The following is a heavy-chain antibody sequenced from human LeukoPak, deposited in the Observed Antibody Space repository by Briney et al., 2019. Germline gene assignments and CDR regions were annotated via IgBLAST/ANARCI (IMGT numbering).Heavy chain of an antibody. CDR2: ISSRGSTI. V-gene: IGHV3-11*01. J-gene: IGHJ5*02. D-gene: IGHD3-10*01. Sequence: GGSLRLSCAASGFTFSDYFMSWIRQAPGKGLEWVSYISSRGSTIYYADSVRGRFTISRDNAKNSLYLQMNSLRADDTAVYYCAKGGSGSYYNFWFDPWGQGTLVTVSS. CDR3: AKGGSGSYYNFWFDP. CDR1: GFTFSDYF.